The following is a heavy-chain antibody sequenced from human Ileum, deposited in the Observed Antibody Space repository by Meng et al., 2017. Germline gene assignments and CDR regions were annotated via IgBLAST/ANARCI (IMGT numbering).Heavy chain of an antibody. J-gene: IGHJ4*02. Sequence: VRLVESGGGVVQPGGYRRRSLAVSGITFTGNWMHWVRQSPGKGPVWVARTNGDGTYTEYADSVRGRFTISRDNAKNTMYLQMISLRVEDTAVYFCAKDWGGVGALDYWGQGSLVTVSS. V-gene: IGHV3-74*03. CDR1: GITFTGNW. D-gene: IGHD1-26*01. CDR3: AKDWGGVGALDY. CDR2: TNGDGTYT.